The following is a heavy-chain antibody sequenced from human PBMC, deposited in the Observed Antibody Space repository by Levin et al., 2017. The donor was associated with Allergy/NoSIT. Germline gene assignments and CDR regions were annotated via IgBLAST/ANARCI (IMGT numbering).Heavy chain of an antibody. Sequence: ASVKVSCAASGFTLSHHWMTWVRQAPGKGLEWVASIKQDRSEQYYADPLKGRFTISRDNAKNSLFLQMNNLRADDTAVYYCPPPRGFDPWGQGTLVTVSS. CDR2: IKQDRSEQ. V-gene: IGHV3-7*03. CDR3: PPPRGFDP. CDR1: GFTLSHHW. J-gene: IGHJ5*02.